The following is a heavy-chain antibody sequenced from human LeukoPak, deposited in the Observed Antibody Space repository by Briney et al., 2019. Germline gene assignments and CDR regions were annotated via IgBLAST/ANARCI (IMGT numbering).Heavy chain of an antibody. D-gene: IGHD2-15*01. CDR3: ARGGIVVVVAAIYNY. V-gene: IGHV3-48*04. CDR1: GFTFSSYA. CDR2: ISSSGSTI. Sequence: GGSLRLSCAASGFTFSSYAMSWVRQAPGKGLEWVSHISSSGSTIYYADSVKGRFTISRDNAKNSLYLQMNSLRAEDTAVYYCARGGIVVVVAAIYNYWGQGTLVTVSS. J-gene: IGHJ4*02.